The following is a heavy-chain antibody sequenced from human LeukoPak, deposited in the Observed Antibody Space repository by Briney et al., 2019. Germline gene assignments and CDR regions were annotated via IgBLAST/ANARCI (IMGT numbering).Heavy chain of an antibody. J-gene: IGHJ4*02. V-gene: IGHV3-23*01. D-gene: IGHD6-13*01. Sequence: GGSLRLSCAASGFTFSNYAMSWVRQAPGEGLEWVSAISGSGVSTYYADSVKGRFTISRDNSKNTLYLQMNSLRAEDTAVYYCAKILGYSSSWADYWGQGTLVTVSS. CDR2: ISGSGVST. CDR3: AKILGYSSSWADY. CDR1: GFTFSNYA.